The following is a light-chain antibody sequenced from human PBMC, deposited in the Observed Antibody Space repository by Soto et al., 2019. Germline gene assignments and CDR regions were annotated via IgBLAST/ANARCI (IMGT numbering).Light chain of an antibody. CDR2: DAS. CDR1: SDTCNL. Sequence: IPMTQSPSSMSGSXGDRVTIDCQTRSDTCNLLNGYQQIPGXAPKPXIYDASNLETGVTSRFSGSGYGKDFNFTISILQPEDIATYDCQQYDNLPHFGPGTKVDIK. V-gene: IGKV1-33*01. CDR3: QQYDNLPH. J-gene: IGKJ3*01.